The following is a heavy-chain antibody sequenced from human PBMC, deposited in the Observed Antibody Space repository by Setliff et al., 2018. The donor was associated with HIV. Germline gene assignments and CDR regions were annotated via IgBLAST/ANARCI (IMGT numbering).Heavy chain of an antibody. J-gene: IGHJ4*02. D-gene: IGHD1-26*01. V-gene: IGHV3-30*02. CDR1: GFTFSSYG. Sequence: PGGSLRLSCAASGFTFSSYGMHWVRQAPGKGLEWVAFIRYDGSNKYYADSVKGRFTISRDNSKNTLYLQMNSLRAEDTAVYYCARVPLGVGSTTHYFDLWGQGTLVTVSS. CDR2: IRYDGSNK. CDR3: ARVPLGVGSTTHYFDL.